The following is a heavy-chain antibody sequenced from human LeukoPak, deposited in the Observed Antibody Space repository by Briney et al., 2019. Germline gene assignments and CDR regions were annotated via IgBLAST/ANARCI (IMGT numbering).Heavy chain of an antibody. D-gene: IGHD1-26*01. J-gene: IGHJ5*02. CDR1: GGSISNTNW. CDR2: VSLAGQT. Sequence: SETLSLTCDVSGGSISNTNWWSWVRQPPGQGLEWIGEVSLAGQTNYNPSLKSRVTMSVDTSKNQFSLKLSSVTAADTAVYYCVVGATAWGQGTLVTVSS. V-gene: IGHV4-4*02. CDR3: VVGATA.